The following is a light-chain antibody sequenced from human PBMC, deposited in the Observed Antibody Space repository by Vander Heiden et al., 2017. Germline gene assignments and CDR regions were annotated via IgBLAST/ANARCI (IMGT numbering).Light chain of an antibody. V-gene: IGLV1-44*01. CDR1: SSNIGSNT. CDR2: SNN. Sequence: QSVLTQPPSASGTPGQRVTIPCSGSSSNIGSNTVNWYQQLPGTAPKLLIYSNNQRPSGVPDRFSGSKSGTSASLAISGLQSEDEADYYCAAWDDSLNGQVVFGGGTKLTVL. CDR3: AAWDDSLNGQVV. J-gene: IGLJ2*01.